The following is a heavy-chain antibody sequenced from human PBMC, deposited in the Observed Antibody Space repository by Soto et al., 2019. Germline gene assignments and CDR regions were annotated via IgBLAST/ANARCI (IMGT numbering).Heavy chain of an antibody. CDR1: GDSINSDKYY. D-gene: IGHD3-9*01. V-gene: IGHV4-39*01. J-gene: IGHJ4*02. CDR2: IYFRGNT. Sequence: SETLSLTCSVSGDSINSDKYYWGWIRQPPGKGLEWIGSIYFRGNTYYNPSLQTRVTISLDKSKSQFSLKLNSVTAADSAVYFCSRLEGLATISYYFDFWGQGALVTVSS. CDR3: SRLEGLATISYYFDF.